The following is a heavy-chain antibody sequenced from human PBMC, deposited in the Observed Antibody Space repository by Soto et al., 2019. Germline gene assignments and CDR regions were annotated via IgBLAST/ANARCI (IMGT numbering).Heavy chain of an antibody. V-gene: IGHV3-53*01. J-gene: IGHJ4*02. CDR2: IYSGGST. Sequence: GGSLRLSCAASGFTVSSNYMSWVRQAPGKGLEWVSVIYSGGSTYYADSVKGRFTISRDNSKNTLYLQMNSLRAEDTAVYYCARAGGEDCSSTSCYIRPSHYYFDYWGQGTLVTVYS. CDR3: ARAGGEDCSSTSCYIRPSHYYFDY. CDR1: GFTVSSNY. D-gene: IGHD2-2*02.